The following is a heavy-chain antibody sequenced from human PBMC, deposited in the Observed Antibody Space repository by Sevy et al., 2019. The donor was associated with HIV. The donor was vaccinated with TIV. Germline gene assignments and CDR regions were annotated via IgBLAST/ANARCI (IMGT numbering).Heavy chain of an antibody. J-gene: IGHJ4*02. D-gene: IGHD4-17*01. V-gene: IGHV3-33*01. CDR3: ARDLEFYDYGDYGPAFMPDY. CDR1: GFTFSTYG. CDR2: IWFDESNT. Sequence: GGSLRLSCVASGFTFSTYGMHWVRQAPGKGLEWVAVIWFDESNTYYADSVKGRFTISRDIAKNTLHLQMNSLRAEDTAVYYCARDLEFYDYGDYGPAFMPDYWGQGTLVTVSS.